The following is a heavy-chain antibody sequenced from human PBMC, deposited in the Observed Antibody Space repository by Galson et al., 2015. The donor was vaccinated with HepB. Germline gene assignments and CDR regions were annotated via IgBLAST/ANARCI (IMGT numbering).Heavy chain of an antibody. Sequence: SLRLSCAASGFTFSSYSMDWVRQAPGKGLEWVSSISSSSYIYYADSVKGRFTISRDNAKNSLYLQMNSLRAEDTAVYYCARDASPYYYYYGMDVWGQGTTVTVSS. D-gene: IGHD6-6*01. CDR2: ISSSSYI. CDR1: GFTFSSYS. J-gene: IGHJ6*02. CDR3: ARDASPYYYYYGMDV. V-gene: IGHV3-21*01.